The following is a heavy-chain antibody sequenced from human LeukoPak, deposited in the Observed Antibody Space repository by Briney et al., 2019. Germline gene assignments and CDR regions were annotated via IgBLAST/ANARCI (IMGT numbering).Heavy chain of an antibody. CDR3: AKGTIITVTPPVH. V-gene: IGHV3-30*18. CDR2: ISYDGSNK. CDR1: GLTFSSHW. J-gene: IGHJ4*02. Sequence: PGGSLRLSCAASGLTFSSHWMHWVRQAPGKGLEWVAVISYDGSNKYYADSVKGRFIISRDNSNNTLYLQMNSLRVEDTAVYYCAKGTIITVTPPVHWGQGTLVTVSS. D-gene: IGHD4-17*01.